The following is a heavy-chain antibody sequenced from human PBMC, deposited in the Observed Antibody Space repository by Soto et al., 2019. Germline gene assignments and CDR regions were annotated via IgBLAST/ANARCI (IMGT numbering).Heavy chain of an antibody. D-gene: IGHD6-6*01. CDR3: ARGGRVAARPQDQLWVDY. CDR1: GGTFSSYA. J-gene: IGHJ4*02. CDR2: IIPIFGTA. Sequence: QVQLVQSGAEVKKPGSSVKVSCKASGGTFSSYAISWVRQAPGQGLEWMGGIIPIFGTANYAQKFQGRVTITADKSTSTAYMELSSLISEDTAVYYCARGGRVAARPQDQLWVDYWGQGTLVTVSS. V-gene: IGHV1-69*06.